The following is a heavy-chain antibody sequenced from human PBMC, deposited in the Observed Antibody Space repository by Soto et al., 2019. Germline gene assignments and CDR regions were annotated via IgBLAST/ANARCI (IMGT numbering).Heavy chain of an antibody. V-gene: IGHV3-48*01. J-gene: IGHJ4*02. D-gene: IGHD2-15*01. CDR1: GFTFSSYS. CDR3: ARDKGRSPLDY. Sequence: GSLRLSCTASGFTFSSYSMNWVRQAPGKGLEWVSYISSSSSTIYYADSVKGRFTISRDNAKNSLYLQMNSLRAEDTAVYYCARDKGRSPLDYWGQGTLVTVSS. CDR2: ISSSSSTI.